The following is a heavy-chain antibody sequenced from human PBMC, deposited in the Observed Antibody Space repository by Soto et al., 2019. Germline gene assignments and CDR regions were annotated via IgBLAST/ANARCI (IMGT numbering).Heavy chain of an antibody. CDR2: ISGSGGIT. V-gene: IGHV3-23*01. J-gene: IGHJ4*02. Sequence: PGGSLRLSCAASGFTFSSYAMTWVRQAPGRGLEWVSVISGSGGITLYTDSVKGRFTISRDNSKNILFLQMNSLRAEDTAVYYSAKDPNGDYAGAFDSWGQGTLVTVSS. CDR3: AKDPNGDYAGAFDS. CDR1: GFTFSSYA. D-gene: IGHD4-17*01.